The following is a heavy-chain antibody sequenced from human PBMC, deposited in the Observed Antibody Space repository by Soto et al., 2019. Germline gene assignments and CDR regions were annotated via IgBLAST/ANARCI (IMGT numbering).Heavy chain of an antibody. CDR2: IYYSGST. CDR3: ARVWGYGDYVAPYFDL. D-gene: IGHD4-17*01. CDR1: GGSISSYC. V-gene: IGHV4-59*01. Sequence: SETLSLTCTVSGGSISSYCWSWIRQPPGKGLEWIGYIYYSGSTNYNPSLKSRVTISVDTSKNQFSLKLSSVTAADTAVYYCARVWGYGDYVAPYFDLWGRGTLVTVSS. J-gene: IGHJ2*01.